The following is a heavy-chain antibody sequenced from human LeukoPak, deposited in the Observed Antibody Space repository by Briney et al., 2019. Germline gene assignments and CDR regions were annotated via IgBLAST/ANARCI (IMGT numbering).Heavy chain of an antibody. CDR3: ARGRWLVNY. CDR2: IYYNEST. Sequence: SETLSLTCTVSGGSISTYYWSWIRQLVGKGLEWIGYIYYNESTNYNPSVKRRVTISADTSKNQFSLKLRSVTAADTAVYYCARGRWLVNYWGQGTLVTVSS. V-gene: IGHV4-59*01. D-gene: IGHD6-19*01. CDR1: GGSISTYY. J-gene: IGHJ4*02.